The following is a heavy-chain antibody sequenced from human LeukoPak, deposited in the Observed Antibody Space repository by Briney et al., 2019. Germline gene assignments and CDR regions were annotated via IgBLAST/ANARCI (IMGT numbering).Heavy chain of an antibody. Sequence: PSETLSLTCAVYGGSFSGYYWSWIRQPPGKGLEWIGSIYYSGSTYYNPSLKSRVTISVDTSKNQFSLKLSSVTAADTAVYYCARSLPAAEDYWGQGTLVTVSS. D-gene: IGHD6-13*01. V-gene: IGHV4-34*01. CDR1: GGSFSGYY. CDR2: IYYSGST. J-gene: IGHJ4*02. CDR3: ARSLPAAEDY.